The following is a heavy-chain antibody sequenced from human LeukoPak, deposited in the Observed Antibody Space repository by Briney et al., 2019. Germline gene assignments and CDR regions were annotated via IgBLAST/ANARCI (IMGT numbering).Heavy chain of an antibody. CDR3: ERYGYYFDY. D-gene: IGHD5-24*01. CDR2: INPNNGDT. V-gene: IGHV1-2*02. J-gene: IGHJ4*02. CDR1: GYTITGYY. Sequence: ASVKVSCRASGYTITGYYLHWVRQAPGQGLEWMGWINPNNGDTKYAQKFQGRVTMTRDTSITTAYMELSRLTSDDTAVYYCERYGYYFDYWGQGTLVTVSS.